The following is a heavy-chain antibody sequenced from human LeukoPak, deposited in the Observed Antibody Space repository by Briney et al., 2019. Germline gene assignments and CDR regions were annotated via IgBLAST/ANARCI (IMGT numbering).Heavy chain of an antibody. CDR3: VRAYSVRYGLGYYYMDV. V-gene: IGHV3-23*01. D-gene: IGHD5/OR15-5a*01. CDR1: GFTFSSYG. Sequence: GGTLRLSCTASGFTFSSYGMSWVRQAPGKGLEWVSAISSSGGSTYYADSVKGRFTISRDNSKNTLSLQMSSLRAEDTAVYYCVRAYSVRYGLGYYYMDVWGKGTTVTISS. CDR2: ISSSGGST. J-gene: IGHJ6*03.